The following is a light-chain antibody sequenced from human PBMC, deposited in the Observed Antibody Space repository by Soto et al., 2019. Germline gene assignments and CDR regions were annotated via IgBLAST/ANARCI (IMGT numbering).Light chain of an antibody. Sequence: DIKMSQSPSSLSASVVDRVTITFLASQTISNYLQWYQQKSGQAPKLLVYAASILHSGVPSRFSGSGSGTDFTLTINSLQPEDFATYYCLQTYTTLTWKFGQGTKVDIK. V-gene: IGKV1-39*01. CDR3: LQTYTTLTWK. J-gene: IGKJ1*01. CDR2: AAS. CDR1: QTISNY.